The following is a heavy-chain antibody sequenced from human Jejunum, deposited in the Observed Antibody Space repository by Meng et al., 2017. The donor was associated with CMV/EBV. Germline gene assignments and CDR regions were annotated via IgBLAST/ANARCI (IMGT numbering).Heavy chain of an antibody. J-gene: IGHJ3*02. D-gene: IGHD3-10*01. CDR3: AREGPGSYSEAFHI. CDR2: VSYSGGT. Sequence: SGGSISSSTSYWVWIRQPPGKGLEWIGSVSYSGGTYYNPSLKSRVNILIDTSKNDFSLKVTSVTAADTALYYCAREGPGSYSEAFHIWGQGTLVTVSS. V-gene: IGHV4-39*07. CDR1: GGSISSSTSY.